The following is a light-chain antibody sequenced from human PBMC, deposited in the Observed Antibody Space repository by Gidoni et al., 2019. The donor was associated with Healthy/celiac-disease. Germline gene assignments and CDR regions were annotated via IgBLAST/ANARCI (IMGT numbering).Light chain of an antibody. J-gene: IGKJ2*01. CDR2: AAS. CDR3: QQSYSTSYT. V-gene: IGKV1-39*01. CDR1: QSISSY. Sequence: DVQMTQSPSSRSASVGDRVTITCRASQSISSYLNWYQQKPGKAPKIMIYAASSLQSGVQSRFSGSGSGTDCAITISSLKPEDFATYYCQQSYSTSYTFGQGTKLEIK.